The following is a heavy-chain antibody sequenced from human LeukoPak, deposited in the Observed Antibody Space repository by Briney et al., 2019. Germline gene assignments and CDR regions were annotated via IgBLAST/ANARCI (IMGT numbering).Heavy chain of an antibody. CDR2: IKPNSGGT. CDR1: GYTFTGYY. CDR3: ARDRIVVVTASQGYYYGMDV. Sequence: ASVKVSCKASGYTFTGYYMHWVRQAPGQGLEWMGWIKPNSGGTNYAQKFQGRVTMTRDTSISTAYMELSRLRSDDTAVYYCARDRIVVVTASQGYYYGMDVWGQGTTVTVSS. J-gene: IGHJ6*02. D-gene: IGHD2-21*02. V-gene: IGHV1-2*02.